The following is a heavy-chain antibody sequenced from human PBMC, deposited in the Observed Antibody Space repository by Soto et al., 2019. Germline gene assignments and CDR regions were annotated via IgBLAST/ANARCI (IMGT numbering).Heavy chain of an antibody. V-gene: IGHV4-38-2*01. CDR1: GYSISSGYY. CDR2: IYHSGST. Sequence: PSETLSLTXAASGYSISSGYYWGWIRQPPGKGLEWIGSIYHSGSTYYNLSLKSRVTISVDTSKNQFSLKLSSVTAADTAVYYCARTLDGCSSTSCYSIWGTYYYYYYGMDVWGQGTTVTVSS. CDR3: ARTLDGCSSTSCYSIWGTYYYYYYGMDV. D-gene: IGHD2-2*02. J-gene: IGHJ6*02.